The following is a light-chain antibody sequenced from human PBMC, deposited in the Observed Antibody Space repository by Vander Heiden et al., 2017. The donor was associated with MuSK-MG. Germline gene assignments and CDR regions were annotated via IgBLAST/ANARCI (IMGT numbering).Light chain of an antibody. Sequence: SPHSLPVTPGEPASISCRSRQILLHSNGYNYLVWYLQKPGQSPQLLIYLGSNRASGVPDRFSGSGSGTDFTLKISRVEAEDVGVYYCRQAKRYPLTFGGGTKVEIK. J-gene: IGKJ4*01. CDR1: QILLHSNGYNY. CDR2: LGS. V-gene: IGKV2-28*01. CDR3: RQAKRYPLT.